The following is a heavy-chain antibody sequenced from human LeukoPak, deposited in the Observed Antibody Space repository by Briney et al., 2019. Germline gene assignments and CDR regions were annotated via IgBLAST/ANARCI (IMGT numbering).Heavy chain of an antibody. Sequence: SETLSLTCAVYGGSFSGYYWSWIRQPPGKGLEWIGEINHSGSTNYNPSLKSRVTISVDTSKNQFSLKLSSVTAADTAVYYCASLYYDFWSGYFDYWGQGTLVTVSS. V-gene: IGHV4-34*01. CDR1: GGSFSGYY. J-gene: IGHJ4*02. D-gene: IGHD3-3*01. CDR3: ASLYYDFWSGYFDY. CDR2: INHSGST.